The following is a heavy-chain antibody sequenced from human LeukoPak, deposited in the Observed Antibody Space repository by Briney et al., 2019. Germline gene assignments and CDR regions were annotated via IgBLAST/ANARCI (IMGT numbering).Heavy chain of an antibody. CDR1: GYSFSDYY. CDR2: INPSGGST. Sequence: ASVKVSCKASGYSFSDYYMHWVRQAPGQGLEWMGVINPSGGSTTYAQKFQGRVTMTTDTSTSTAYMELRSLRSDDTAVYYCARDEMYLWLGEPFDHWGQGTLVTVSS. V-gene: IGHV1-46*01. D-gene: IGHD3-10*01. J-gene: IGHJ4*02. CDR3: ARDEMYLWLGEPFDH.